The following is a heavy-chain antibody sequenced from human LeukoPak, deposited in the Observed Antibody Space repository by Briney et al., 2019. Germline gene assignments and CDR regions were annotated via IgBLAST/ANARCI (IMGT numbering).Heavy chain of an antibody. J-gene: IGHJ4*02. CDR1: GFTLSSYW. CDR3: ARACTCDY. Sequence: TGGSLRLSCAASGFTLSSYWMHWVRQVPGKGLVWVSRIDSEQTTINYADSVKGRFTISRDNAKNTVYLQMNDLRAEDMGVYYCARACTCDYWGPGILVTVSS. CDR2: IDSEQTTI. V-gene: IGHV3-74*01.